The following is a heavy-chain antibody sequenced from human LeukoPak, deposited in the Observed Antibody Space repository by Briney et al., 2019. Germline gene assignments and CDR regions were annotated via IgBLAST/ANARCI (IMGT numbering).Heavy chain of an antibody. CDR1: GGSISSGDYY. D-gene: IGHD1-26*01. Sequence: SETLSLTCTVSGGSISSGDYYWSWIRQPPGKGLEWIGYIYYSGSTYYNPSLKSRVTISVDTSKNQFSLKLSSVTAADTAVYYCARGGGSYYRYFDLWGRGTLVTVSS. V-gene: IGHV4-30-4*02. J-gene: IGHJ2*01. CDR3: ARGGGSYYRYFDL. CDR2: IYYSGST.